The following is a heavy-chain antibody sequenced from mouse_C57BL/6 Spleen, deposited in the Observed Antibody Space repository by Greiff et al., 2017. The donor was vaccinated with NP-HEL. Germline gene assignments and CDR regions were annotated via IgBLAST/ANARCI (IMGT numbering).Heavy chain of an antibody. CDR3: AKHYYGSSYFDY. D-gene: IGHD1-1*01. CDR2: ISGGGGNT. V-gene: IGHV5-9*01. Sequence: EVKLMESGGGLVKPGGSLKLSCAASGFTFSSYTMSWVRQTPEKRLEWVATISGGGGNTYYPDSVKGRFTISRDNATNTLYLQMSSLRSEDTALYYCAKHYYGSSYFDYWGQGTTLTVSS. CDR1: GFTFSSYT. J-gene: IGHJ2*01.